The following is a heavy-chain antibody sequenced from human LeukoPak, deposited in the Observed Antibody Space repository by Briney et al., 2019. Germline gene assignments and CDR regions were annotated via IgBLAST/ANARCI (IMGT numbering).Heavy chain of an antibody. D-gene: IGHD3/OR15-3a*01. J-gene: IGHJ4*02. Sequence: PGGSLRLSCAASGFTFSSYAMSWVRQAPGKGPQWVSAITGSGGTTYYADSVKGRFTISRDNSKNTLYLQMNSLRAEDTAIYYCAKMDGYFDYWGQGTLVTVSS. CDR3: AKMDGYFDY. CDR2: ITGSGGTT. CDR1: GFTFSSYA. V-gene: IGHV3-23*01.